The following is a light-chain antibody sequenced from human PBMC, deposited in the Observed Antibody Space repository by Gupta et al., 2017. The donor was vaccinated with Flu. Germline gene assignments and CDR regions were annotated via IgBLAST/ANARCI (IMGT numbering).Light chain of an antibody. CDR3: QQLYAYPWT. J-gene: IGKJ1*01. Sequence: GISNYLAWYQQKPGKAPKLLIYDASTLRSGVPSRFSGSGSWSDFTLTISSLQTEDFATYYCQQLYAYPWTFGQGTKVEIK. V-gene: IGKV1-9*01. CDR1: GISNY. CDR2: DAS.